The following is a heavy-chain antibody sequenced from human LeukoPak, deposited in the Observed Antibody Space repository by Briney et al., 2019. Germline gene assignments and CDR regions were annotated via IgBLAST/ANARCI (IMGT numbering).Heavy chain of an antibody. CDR1: GGTFSSYA. Sequence: SVKVSCKASGGTFSSYAISWVRQAPGQGLEWMGRIIPILGIANYAQKFQGRVMITADKSTSTAYMELSSLRSEDTAVYYCARDWGHYYDSSGTGYYYGMDVWGQGTTVTVSS. V-gene: IGHV1-69*04. J-gene: IGHJ6*02. D-gene: IGHD3-22*01. CDR3: ARDWGHYYDSSGTGYYYGMDV. CDR2: IIPILGIA.